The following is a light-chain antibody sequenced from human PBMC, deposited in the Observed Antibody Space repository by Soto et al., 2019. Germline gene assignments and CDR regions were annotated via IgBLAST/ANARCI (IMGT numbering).Light chain of an antibody. CDR1: NTDVGGHHY. V-gene: IGLV2-14*01. CDR3: SSYTSSITYV. J-gene: IGLJ1*01. Sequence: QSALTQPASVSGSPGQSISISCTGTNTDVGGHHYVSWYQQHPGKAPKLVIYEVSNRPSGVSNRFSGSKSGNTASLTISGLQAEDEADYYCSSYTSSITYVFGTGTQLTVL. CDR2: EVS.